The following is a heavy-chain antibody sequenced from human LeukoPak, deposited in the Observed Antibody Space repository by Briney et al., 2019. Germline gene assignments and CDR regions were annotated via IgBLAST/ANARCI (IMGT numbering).Heavy chain of an antibody. CDR2: IYYSGST. CDR1: GGSISSYY. CDR3: ARRSVMAAAAIDI. V-gene: IGHV4-39*01. D-gene: IGHD6-13*01. J-gene: IGHJ3*02. Sequence: SETLSLTCTVSGGSISSYYWGWIRQPPGKGLEWIGSIYYSGSTYYNPSLKSRVTISVDTSKNQFSLKLSSVTAADTAVYYCARRSVMAAAAIDIWGQGTMVTVSS.